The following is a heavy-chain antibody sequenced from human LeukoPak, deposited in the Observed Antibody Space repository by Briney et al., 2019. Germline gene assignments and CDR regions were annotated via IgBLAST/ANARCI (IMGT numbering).Heavy chain of an antibody. Sequence: PGGSLRLSCAASGFTFSSYEMNWVRQAPGKELEWVSYISSSGSTIYYADSVKGRFTISRDNDKNSLYLQMNSLRAEDTAVYYCARDRLSGWTNRYFDYWGQGTLVTVSS. V-gene: IGHV3-48*03. D-gene: IGHD6-19*01. CDR2: ISSSGSTI. CDR1: GFTFSSYE. J-gene: IGHJ4*02. CDR3: ARDRLSGWTNRYFDY.